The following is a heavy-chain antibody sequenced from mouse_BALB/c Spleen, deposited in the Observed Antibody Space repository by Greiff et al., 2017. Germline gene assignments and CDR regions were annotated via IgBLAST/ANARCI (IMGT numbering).Heavy chain of an antibody. D-gene: IGHD2-4*01. CDR1: GFTFSSYA. CDR2: ISSGGSYT. CDR3: AREGGLRRWFAY. J-gene: IGHJ3*01. V-gene: IGHV5-9-4*01. Sequence: EVQGVESGGGLVKPGGSLKLSCAASGFTFSSYAMSWVRQSPEKRLEWVAEISSGGSYTYYPDTVTGRFTISRDNAKNTLYLEMSSLRSEDTAMYYCAREGGLRRWFAYWGQGTLVTVSA.